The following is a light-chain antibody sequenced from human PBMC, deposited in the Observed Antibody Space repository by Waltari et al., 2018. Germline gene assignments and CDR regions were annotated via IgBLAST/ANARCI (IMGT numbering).Light chain of an antibody. V-gene: IGLV1-40*01. Sequence: QSVLTQPPSVSGAPGQRITISCTGRSTNIGAFSDVHWYKQRPGTAPKVLIFGNNNRPSGGPDRCSGSKSGTSASLVISGLQAEDEAVYHCQSYDSVLSGVVFGGGTKVTVL. CDR3: QSYDSVLSGVV. CDR2: GNN. J-gene: IGLJ2*01. CDR1: STNIGAFSD.